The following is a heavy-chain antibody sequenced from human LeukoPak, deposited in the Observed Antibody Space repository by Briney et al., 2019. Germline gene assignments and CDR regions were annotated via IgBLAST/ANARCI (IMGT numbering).Heavy chain of an antibody. V-gene: IGHV4-59*01. D-gene: IGHD6-13*01. J-gene: IGHJ4*02. CDR3: AREVRAAGTVLFDY. CDR2: IYYSGST. CDR1: GGSISSYY. Sequence: SETLSLTCTVSGGSISSYYWSWIRQPPGKGLEWIGYIYYSGSTNYNPSLKSRVTISVDTSKNQFSLKLSSVTAADTAVYYCAREVRAAGTVLFDYWGQGTLVTVSS.